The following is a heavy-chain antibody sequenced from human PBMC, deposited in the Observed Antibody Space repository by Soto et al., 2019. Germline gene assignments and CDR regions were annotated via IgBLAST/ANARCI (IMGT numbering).Heavy chain of an antibody. CDR3: ARHVNPWAQGAFDI. J-gene: IGHJ3*02. CDR1: GGFPSRCSYY. Sequence: LETLFPHCTVSGGFPSRCSYYLRRVRPPPGKGLEWIGYIYYSGSTNYNPSLKSRVTISVDTSKNQFSLKLSSVTAADTAVYYCARHVNPWAQGAFDIWGQGTMVTVSS. V-gene: IGHV4-61*01. D-gene: IGHD3-10*02. CDR2: IYYSGST.